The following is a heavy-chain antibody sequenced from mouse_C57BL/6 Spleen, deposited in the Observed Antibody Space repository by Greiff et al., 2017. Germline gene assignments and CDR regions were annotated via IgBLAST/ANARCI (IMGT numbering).Heavy chain of an antibody. J-gene: IGHJ1*03. CDR2: IYPSDSET. CDR3: ARGDYDESYWYFDV. Sequence: QVQLQQPGAELVRPGSSVKLSCKASGYTFTSYWMDWVKQRPGQGLEWIGNIYPSDSETHYNQKFKDKATLTVDKSSSTAYMQLSSLTSEDSAVDYCARGDYDESYWYFDVWGTGTTVTVSS. V-gene: IGHV1-61*01. D-gene: IGHD2-4*01. CDR1: GYTFTSYW.